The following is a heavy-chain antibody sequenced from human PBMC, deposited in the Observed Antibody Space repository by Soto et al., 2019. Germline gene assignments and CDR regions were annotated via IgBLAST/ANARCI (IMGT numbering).Heavy chain of an antibody. CDR2: IFYSGNT. J-gene: IGHJ6*03. Sequence: QLQLQESGTGQVKPSETLSLTCNVSGGSIKRSPYYWGWIRQPPGKGMEWIGSIFYSGNTYYNPSLKSRVTMTVDTSKKQFSLKLKPVTAADTAVYYCVSQGIAVAVRPYYYYYMDVWRKGTTVTVSS. V-gene: IGHV4-39*01. CDR1: GGSIKRSPYY. CDR3: VSQGIAVAVRPYYYYYMDV. D-gene: IGHD6-19*01.